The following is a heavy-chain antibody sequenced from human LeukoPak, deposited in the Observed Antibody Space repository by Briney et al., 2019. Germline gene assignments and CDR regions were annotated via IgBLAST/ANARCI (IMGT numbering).Heavy chain of an antibody. CDR2: IYTSGST. D-gene: IGHD6-13*01. Sequence: SETLSLTCTVSGGSISSYYWSWIRQPAGKGLEWIGRIYTSGSTNYNPSLKSRVTISVDTSKNQFSLKLSSVTAADTAVYYCARDNGAAGMNYYYYGMDVWGQGTTVTVSS. J-gene: IGHJ6*02. CDR3: ARDNGAAGMNYYYYGMDV. V-gene: IGHV4-4*07. CDR1: GGSISSYY.